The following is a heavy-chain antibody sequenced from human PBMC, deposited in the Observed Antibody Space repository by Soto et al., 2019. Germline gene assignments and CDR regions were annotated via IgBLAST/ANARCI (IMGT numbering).Heavy chain of an antibody. CDR3: ARDEGGYDILTGYYKAHHFDY. V-gene: IGHV1-18*01. CDR1: GYAFTHFY. CDR2: ISPHNFNT. D-gene: IGHD3-9*01. J-gene: IGHJ4*02. Sequence: EASVKVSCKASGYAFTHFYITWVRQAPGQGLEWMGAISPHNFNTNYAQKFRGRVTLTTEKSTNTVYMDLRRLTSDDTAVYYCARDEGGYDILTGYYKAHHFDYWGQGVPVTVSS.